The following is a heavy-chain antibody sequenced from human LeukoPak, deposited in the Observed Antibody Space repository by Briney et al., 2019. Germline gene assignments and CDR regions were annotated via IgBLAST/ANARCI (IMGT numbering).Heavy chain of an antibody. CDR3: AKDCGGDCYSNGVNYAFGI. J-gene: IGHJ3*02. Sequence: GGSLRLSCAASGFTFDDYAMHWVRQAPGKGLEWVSLISGDGGSTYYADSVKGRFTISRDNSKNSLYLQMNSLRTEDTALYYCAKDCGGDCYSNGVNYAFGIWGQGTMVTVSS. CDR1: GFTFDDYA. D-gene: IGHD2-21*02. V-gene: IGHV3-43*02. CDR2: ISGDGGST.